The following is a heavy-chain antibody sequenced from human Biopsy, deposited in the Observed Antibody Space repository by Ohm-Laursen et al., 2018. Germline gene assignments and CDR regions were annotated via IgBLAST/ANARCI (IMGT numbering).Heavy chain of an antibody. CDR1: GFPLRSSGMR. CDR3: ARHRADNFGALEY. CDR2: IDWDDDE. Sequence: TQTLTLTFTFSGFPLRSSGMRMSWVRQPPGKALEWLARIDWDDDEFYSPSLRARLTVSKDTSKNQVVLTLTNMGPVDTATYYCARHRADNFGALEYWGQRILVTASS. D-gene: IGHD1-1*01. V-gene: IGHV2-70*04. J-gene: IGHJ4*02.